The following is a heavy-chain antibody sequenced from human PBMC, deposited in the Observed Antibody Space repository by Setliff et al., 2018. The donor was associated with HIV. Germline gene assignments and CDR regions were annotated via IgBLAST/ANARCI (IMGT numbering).Heavy chain of an antibody. CDR1: GGSFSGHY. J-gene: IGHJ4*02. D-gene: IGHD1-1*01. Sequence: SETLSLTCAVYGGSFSGHYWSWIRQPPGKGLEWIGEINHSGSTNYNPSLKSRVTISVDTSKNQFSLKLSFVTAADTAVYYCARVIGWNDAGDYWGRGALVTVSS. V-gene: IGHV4-34*01. CDR3: ARVIGWNDAGDY. CDR2: INHSGST.